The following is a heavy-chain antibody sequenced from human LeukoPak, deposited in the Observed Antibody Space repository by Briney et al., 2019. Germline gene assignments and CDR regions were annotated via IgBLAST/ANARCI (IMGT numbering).Heavy chain of an antibody. CDR3: ASSSYSSSWYLSY. CDR1: GGSVSSKVYS. Sequence: SESLSLTCSVSGGSVSSKVYSWVWLRQPPGQGLEWIGSLYYGVSASYNPSLKSRVTISIDTYKTQFSMKLSSVTAADTAVYYCASSSYSSSWYLSYWGQGTLVTVPS. D-gene: IGHD6-13*01. CDR2: LYYGVSA. J-gene: IGHJ4*02. V-gene: IGHV4-39*01.